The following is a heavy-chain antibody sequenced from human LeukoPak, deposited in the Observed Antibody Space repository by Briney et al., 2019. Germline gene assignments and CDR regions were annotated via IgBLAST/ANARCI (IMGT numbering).Heavy chain of an antibody. V-gene: IGHV4-34*01. Sequence: SETLSLTCGVYGGPFSGYYWSWIRQPPGKGLEWIGEINHSGSTNYNPSLKSRVTISVDTSKNQFSLKLSSVTAADTAVYYCARPAWLVSSRYFQHWGQGTLVTVSS. CDR2: INHSGST. CDR1: GGPFSGYY. J-gene: IGHJ1*01. D-gene: IGHD5-12*01. CDR3: ARPAWLVSSRYFQH.